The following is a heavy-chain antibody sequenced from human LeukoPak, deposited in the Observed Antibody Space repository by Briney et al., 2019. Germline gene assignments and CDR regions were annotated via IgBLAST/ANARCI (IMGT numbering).Heavy chain of an antibody. Sequence: EGSLRLSCAASGFTFSSYWMSWVRQAPGKGLEWVANIKQDGSEKYYVDSVKGRFTISRDNAKNSLYLQMNSLRAEDTAVYYCARPGSLWFGELPEYYFDYWGQGTLVTVSS. CDR3: ARPGSLWFGELPEYYFDY. V-gene: IGHV3-7*01. D-gene: IGHD3-10*01. J-gene: IGHJ4*02. CDR1: GFTFSSYW. CDR2: IKQDGSEK.